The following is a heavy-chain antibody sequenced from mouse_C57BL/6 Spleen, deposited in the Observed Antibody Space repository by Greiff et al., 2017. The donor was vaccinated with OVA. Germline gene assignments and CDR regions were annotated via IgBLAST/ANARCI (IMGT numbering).Heavy chain of an antibody. V-gene: IGHV1-19*01. J-gene: IGHJ2*01. CDR2: INPCNGGT. Sequence: VQLQQSGPVLVKPGASVKMSCKASGYTFTDYYMNWVKQSHGKSLEWIGVINPCNGGTSYNQKFKGKATLTVDKSSSTAYMELNSLTSEDSAVYYCARGGSGYSSFDYWGQGTTLTVSS. D-gene: IGHD3-2*02. CDR3: ARGGSGYSSFDY. CDR1: GYTFTDYY.